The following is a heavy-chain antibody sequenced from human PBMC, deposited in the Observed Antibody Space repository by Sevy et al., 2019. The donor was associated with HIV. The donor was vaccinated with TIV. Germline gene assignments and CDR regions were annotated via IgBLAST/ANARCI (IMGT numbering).Heavy chain of an antibody. CDR3: ERVPNYYDSSGYYYDLYWFDP. Sequence: GGSLRLSCAASGFTFSSYWMHWVRQAPGKGLVWVSRINSDGSRTSYADSVKGRFTISRDNAKNTLYLQMNSLRAEDTVVYYCERVPNYYDSSGYYYDLYWFDPWGQGTLVTVS. CDR2: INSDGSRT. V-gene: IGHV3-74*01. CDR1: GFTFSSYW. D-gene: IGHD3-22*01. J-gene: IGHJ5*02.